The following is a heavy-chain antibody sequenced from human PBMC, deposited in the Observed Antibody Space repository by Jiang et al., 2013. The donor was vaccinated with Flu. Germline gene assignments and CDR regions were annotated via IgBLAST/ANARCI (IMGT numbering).Heavy chain of an antibody. V-gene: IGHV6-1*01. CDR3: ARDSHVEGAVAGYFDY. CDR2: TYYRSKWYN. D-gene: IGHD6-19*01. CDR1: GDSVSSNSAA. J-gene: IGHJ4*02. Sequence: QTLSLTCAISGDSVSSNSAAWNWIRQSPSRGLEWLGRTYYRSKWYNDYAVSVKSRITINPDTSKNQFSLQLNSVTPEDTAVYYCARDSHVEGAVAGYFDYWGQGTLVTVSS.